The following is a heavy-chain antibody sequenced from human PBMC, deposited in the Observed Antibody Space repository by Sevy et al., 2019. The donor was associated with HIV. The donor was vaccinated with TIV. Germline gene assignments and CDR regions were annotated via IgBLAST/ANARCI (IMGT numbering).Heavy chain of an antibody. Sequence: ASAKVSCKVSGYTLTGLSMHWVRQAPGKGLEWMGSFDPEDGETIYAQKFQGRVTMTEDTSTDTAYMELSSLRSEDAAVYYCATTKDYYDSSGSPFDYWGQGTLVTVSS. CDR3: ATTKDYYDSSGSPFDY. CDR2: FDPEDGET. D-gene: IGHD3-22*01. V-gene: IGHV1-24*01. J-gene: IGHJ4*02. CDR1: GYTLTGLS.